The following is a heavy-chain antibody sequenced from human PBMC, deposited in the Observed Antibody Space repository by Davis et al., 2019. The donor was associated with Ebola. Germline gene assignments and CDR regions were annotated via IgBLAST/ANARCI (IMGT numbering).Heavy chain of an antibody. V-gene: IGHV4-34*01. CDR3: ARDRKLYDFWSGDLHLYYYGMDV. CDR2: INHSGST. D-gene: IGHD3-3*01. J-gene: IGHJ6*02. Sequence: PSETLSLTCAVYGGSFSGYYWSWIRQPPGKGLEWIGEINHSGSTNYNPSLKSRVTISVDTSKNQFSLKLSSVTAADTAVYYCARDRKLYDFWSGDLHLYYYGMDVWGQGTTVTVSS. CDR1: GGSFSGYY.